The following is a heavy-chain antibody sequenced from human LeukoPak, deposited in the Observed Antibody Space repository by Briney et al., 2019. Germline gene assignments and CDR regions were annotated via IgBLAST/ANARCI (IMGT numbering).Heavy chain of an antibody. Sequence: ASVKVSCKASRYTFTGYYVHWVRQAPGQGLEWMGWINPHSGGTNYAQKFLGSVTMTRDTSISTAYMELSRLRSDDTAVYYCARGAGGYSYGFDYWGQGTLVTVSS. D-gene: IGHD5-18*01. J-gene: IGHJ4*02. CDR3: ARGAGGYSYGFDY. V-gene: IGHV1-2*02. CDR2: INPHSGGT. CDR1: RYTFTGYY.